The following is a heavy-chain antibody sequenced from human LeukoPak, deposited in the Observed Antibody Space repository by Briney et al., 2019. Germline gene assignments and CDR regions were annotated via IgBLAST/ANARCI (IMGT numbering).Heavy chain of an antibody. CDR2: INPNSGGT. D-gene: IGHD5-24*01. J-gene: IGHJ4*02. V-gene: IGHV1-2*06. CDR3: ARELRWLPPMEDY. Sequence: ASVKVSCKASGYTFTYRYLHWVRQAPGQGLEWMGRINPNSGGTNYAQKFQGRVTMTRDTSISTAYMELSRLRSDDTAVYYCARELRWLPPMEDYWGQGTLVTVSS. CDR1: GYTFTYRY.